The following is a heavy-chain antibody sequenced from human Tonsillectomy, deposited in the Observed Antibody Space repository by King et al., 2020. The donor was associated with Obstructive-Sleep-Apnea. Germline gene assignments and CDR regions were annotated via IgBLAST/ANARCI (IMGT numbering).Heavy chain of an antibody. CDR3: VRDHLWAFDY. D-gene: IGHD7-27*01. J-gene: IGHJ4*02. Sequence: VQLVESGGGLVQPGGSLRLSCAASGFTFSAYTMNWVRQAPGKGPEWLSFILIGSVRTDYAESAQGRFTISRDEAKNSLYLQMNSLRGEDTAIYYCVRDHLWAFDYWGRGILVTVSS. CDR1: GFTFSAYT. CDR2: ILIGSVRT. V-gene: IGHV3-48*01.